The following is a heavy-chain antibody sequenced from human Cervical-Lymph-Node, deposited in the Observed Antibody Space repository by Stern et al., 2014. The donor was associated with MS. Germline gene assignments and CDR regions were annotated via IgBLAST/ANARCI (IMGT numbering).Heavy chain of an antibody. CDR1: GGTFSTDK. CDR3: ARLGSGYDSSYLDF. J-gene: IGHJ4*02. D-gene: IGHD5-12*01. Sequence: QLVQSGSEAKKPGSSVKVSCKVSGGTFSTDKISWVRQAPGQGLEWMGAIIPIFGTAYYAQRFQDRVTIIADESTSEVHMELSSLRSEDTGVYYCARLGSGYDSSYLDFWGQGTLVTVSS. CDR2: IIPIFGTA. V-gene: IGHV1-69*01.